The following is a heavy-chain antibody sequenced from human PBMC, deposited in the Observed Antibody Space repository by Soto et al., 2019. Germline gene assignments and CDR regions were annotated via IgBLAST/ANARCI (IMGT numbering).Heavy chain of an antibody. CDR3: ARGGAGMITFGGVITYYGMDV. CDR1: GGSISFHY. D-gene: IGHD3-16*02. Sequence: QVQLQESGPGLVKPSETLSLTCTVSGGSISFHYWSWIRQPPGKGLEWIGYIYYSGSTNYSPSLKSRVTISVDTSKNQFSLTLSSVTAADTAVYYCARGGAGMITFGGVITYYGMDVWGQGTTVTVSS. V-gene: IGHV4-59*11. CDR2: IYYSGST. J-gene: IGHJ6*02.